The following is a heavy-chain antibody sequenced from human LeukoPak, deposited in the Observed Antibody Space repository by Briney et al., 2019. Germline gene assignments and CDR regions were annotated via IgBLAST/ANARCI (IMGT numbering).Heavy chain of an antibody. Sequence: GGSLGLSCAASGFTFSSYSMNWVRQAPGKGLEWVSYISSSSSTIYYADSVKCRFTISRDNAKNSLYLQMNSLRAEDTAVYYCASAADYDILTGYLVWGQGTLVTVSS. J-gene: IGHJ4*02. CDR3: ASAADYDILTGYLV. CDR1: GFTFSSYS. D-gene: IGHD3-9*01. CDR2: ISSSSSTI. V-gene: IGHV3-48*01.